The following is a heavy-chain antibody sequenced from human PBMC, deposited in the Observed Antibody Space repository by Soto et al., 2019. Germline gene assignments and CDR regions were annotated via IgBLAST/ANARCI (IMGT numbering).Heavy chain of an antibody. V-gene: IGHV3-48*03. CDR1: GFTFSSYE. J-gene: IGHJ6*02. D-gene: IGHD1-26*01. CDR2: ISSSGSTI. Sequence: GGSLRLSCAASGFTFSSYEMNWVRQAPGKGLEWVSYISSSGSTIYYADSVKGRFTISRDNAKNSLYLQMNSLRAEDTAVYYCARDPGGSFGMDVWGQGTTVTVS. CDR3: ARDPGGSFGMDV.